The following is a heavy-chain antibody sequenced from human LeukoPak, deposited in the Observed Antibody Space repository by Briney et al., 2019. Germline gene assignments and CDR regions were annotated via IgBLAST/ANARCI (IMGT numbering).Heavy chain of an antibody. Sequence: GGSLRLSCAASGFTFSSYWMHWVRQAPGKGLVWVSRINSDGSSTSYADSVKGRFTISRDNAKNTLYLQMNNLRAEDTAVYYCSSGTSHAFDIWGQGTMVTASS. CDR1: GFTFSSYW. CDR2: INSDGSST. J-gene: IGHJ3*02. D-gene: IGHD1-1*01. CDR3: SSGTSHAFDI. V-gene: IGHV3-74*01.